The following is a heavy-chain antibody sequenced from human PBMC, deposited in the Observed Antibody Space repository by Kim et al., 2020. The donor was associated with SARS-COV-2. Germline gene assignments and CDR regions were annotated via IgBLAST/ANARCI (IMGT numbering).Heavy chain of an antibody. D-gene: IGHD6-13*01. CDR1: GGSFSGYY. CDR3: ARGKGPTRPRIAAAGTLWFDP. V-gene: IGHV4-34*01. Sequence: SETLSLTCAVYGGSFSGYYWSWIRQPPGKGLEWIGEINHSGSTNYNPSLKSRVTISVDTSKNQFSLKLSSVIAADTAVYYCARGKGPTRPRIAAAGTLWFDPWGQGTLVTVSS. J-gene: IGHJ5*02. CDR2: INHSGST.